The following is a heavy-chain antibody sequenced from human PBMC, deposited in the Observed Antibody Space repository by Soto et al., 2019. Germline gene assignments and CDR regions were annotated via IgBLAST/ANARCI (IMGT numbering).Heavy chain of an antibody. CDR2: IWYDGSNK. V-gene: IGHV3-33*01. Sequence: PGGSLRLSCAASGFTFSSYGMHWVRQAPGKGLEWVAVIWYDGSNKYYADSVKGRFTISRDNSKNTLYLQMNSLRAEDTAVYYCARGRNWNYFDYWGQGTLVTVSS. CDR1: GFTFSSYG. CDR3: ARGRNWNYFDY. D-gene: IGHD1-20*01. J-gene: IGHJ4*02.